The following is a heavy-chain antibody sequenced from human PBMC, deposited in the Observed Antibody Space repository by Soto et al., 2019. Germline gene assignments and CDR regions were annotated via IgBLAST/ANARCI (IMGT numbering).Heavy chain of an antibody. D-gene: IGHD3-3*01. Sequence: QVQVVQSGAEVKKPGSSVKVSCKASGGTFSRHSISWVRQAPGQGLEWLGGIIPIYGTVNYAQKFQGSLTITAAKCTTSGSLVRSGLISDDTGVSYCGLGSAFWTADFRAGSYRYAMELWGQGPTVSFSS. CDR1: GGTFSRHS. CDR3: GLGSAFWTADFRAGSYRYAMEL. J-gene: IGHJ6*02. V-gene: IGHV1-69*06. CDR2: IIPIYGTV.